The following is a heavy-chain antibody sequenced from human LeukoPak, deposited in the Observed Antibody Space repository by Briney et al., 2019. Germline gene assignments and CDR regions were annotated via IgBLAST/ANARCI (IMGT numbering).Heavy chain of an antibody. V-gene: IGHV3-21*01. CDR3: TRGYGFWSSHYTGEDGMDV. Sequence: GGSLRLSCAASGFTFSSYSMNWVRQAPGKGLEWVSSISSSSSYIYFADSVKGRFTISRDNAKNSLYLQMNSLRAEDTAVYYCTRGYGFWSSHYTGEDGMDVWGQGTTVTVSS. CDR1: GFTFSSYS. D-gene: IGHD3-3*01. J-gene: IGHJ6*02. CDR2: ISSSSSYI.